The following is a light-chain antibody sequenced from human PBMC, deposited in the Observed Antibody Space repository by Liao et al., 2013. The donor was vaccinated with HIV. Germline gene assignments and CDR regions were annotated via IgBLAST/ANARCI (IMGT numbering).Light chain of an antibody. CDR2: YDI. CDR3: QVWDSSFEPPXV. J-gene: IGLJ1*01. CDR1: NIGSKS. Sequence: SYVLTQPPSVSVAPGQTASITCGGNNIGSKSVHWYQQKPGQAPVLVIYYDIDRPSGIPERFSGLNSGNTATLTISRVEAGDEADYYCQVWDSSFEPPXVFGTGTKVTVL. V-gene: IGLV3-21*01.